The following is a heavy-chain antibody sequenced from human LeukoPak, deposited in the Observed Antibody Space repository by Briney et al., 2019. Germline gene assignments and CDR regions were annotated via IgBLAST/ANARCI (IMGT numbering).Heavy chain of an antibody. J-gene: IGHJ3*02. CDR3: ARDRITTADDDAFDI. CDR1: GFTFSSYG. V-gene: IGHV3-33*01. CDR2: IWYDGSNK. D-gene: IGHD5-24*01. Sequence: GGSLRLSCAASGFTFSSYGMHWVRQAPGKGLEWVAVIWYDGSNKYYADSVKGRFTISRDNSKNTLYLQMNSLRAEDTAVYYCARDRITTADDDAFDIRGQGTMVTVSS.